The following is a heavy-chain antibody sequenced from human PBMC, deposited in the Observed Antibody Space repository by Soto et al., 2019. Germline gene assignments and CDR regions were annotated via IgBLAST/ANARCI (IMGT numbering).Heavy chain of an antibody. CDR3: AREGGSYPGSWSDP. CDR1: GGSISSGGYS. D-gene: IGHD1-26*01. J-gene: IGHJ5*02. V-gene: IGHV4-30-2*01. CDR2: IYHSGST. Sequence: SETLSLTCAVSGGSISSGGYSWSWIRQPPGKGLEWIGYIYHSGSTYYNPSLKSRVTISVDRSKNQFSLKLSSVTAADTAVYYCAREGGSYPGSWSDPWGQGTLVTVSS.